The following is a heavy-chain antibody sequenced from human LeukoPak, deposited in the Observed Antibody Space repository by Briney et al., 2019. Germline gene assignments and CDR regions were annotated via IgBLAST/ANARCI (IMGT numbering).Heavy chain of an antibody. V-gene: IGHV4-39*01. CDR1: GGSIISSNYY. CDR2: IYHSGST. D-gene: IGHD1-26*01. CDR3: ARHVPVMSGEKIDY. J-gene: IGHJ4*02. Sequence: SSETLSLTCSVSGGSIISSNYYWGWIRQPPGKGLEWIGNIYHSGSTYYNPSLKSRVTISVDTSKNQFSLKLSSVTAADTAVYYCARHVPVMSGEKIDYWGQGTLVTVSS.